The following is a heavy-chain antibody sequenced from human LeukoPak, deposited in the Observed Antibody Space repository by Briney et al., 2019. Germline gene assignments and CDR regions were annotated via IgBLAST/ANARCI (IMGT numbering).Heavy chain of an antibody. CDR2: IYYSGST. CDR1: GGSISSSSYY. CDR3: ARGGGDY. D-gene: IGHD3-16*01. V-gene: IGHV4-39*01. Sequence: SETLSLTCTVSGGSISSSSYYWGWIRQPPGKGLEWIGSIYYSGSTYYNPSLKSRVTISVDTSKNQFSLKLSSVTAADTAVYYFARGGGDYWGQGTLVTVSS. J-gene: IGHJ4*02.